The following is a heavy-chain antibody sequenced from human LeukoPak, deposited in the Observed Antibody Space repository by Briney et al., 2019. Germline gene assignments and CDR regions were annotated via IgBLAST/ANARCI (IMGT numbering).Heavy chain of an antibody. CDR1: GGSFSGYY. D-gene: IGHD3-22*01. J-gene: IGHJ4*02. CDR2: INHSGST. CDR3: ARWYYYDSSGYWYYFDY. V-gene: IGHV4-34*01. Sequence: SETLSLTCAVYGGSFSGYYWSWIRQPPGKGLEWIGEINHSGSTNYNPSLKSRVTISVDTSKNQFSLKLSSVTAADTAVYYCARWYYYDSSGYWYYFDYWGQRTLVTVSS.